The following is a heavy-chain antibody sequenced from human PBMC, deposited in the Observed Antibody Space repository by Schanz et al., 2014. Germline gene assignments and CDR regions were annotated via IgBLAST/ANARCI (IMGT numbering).Heavy chain of an antibody. J-gene: IGHJ4*02. Sequence: DVQLAESGGGLVQPGGSLRLSCAASGFTLSSYALSWVRQAPGKGLEWVANIGPDGSAKNHVDSVKGRFTISRDNSRNTLFLQMESLRTEDTAIYYCADPDIVAPSGNWGQGTQVTVSS. CDR1: GFTLSSYA. V-gene: IGHV3-7*01. CDR2: IGPDGSAK. D-gene: IGHD5-12*01. CDR3: ADPDIVAPSGN.